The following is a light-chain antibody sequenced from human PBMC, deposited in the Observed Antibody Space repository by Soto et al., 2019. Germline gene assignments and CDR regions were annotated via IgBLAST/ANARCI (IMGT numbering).Light chain of an antibody. CDR1: QSVSKY. CDR2: GAP. CDR3: QHYSSSPCT. J-gene: IGKJ1*01. V-gene: IGKV3-20*01. Sequence: EIVLTQSPGTLSLSPGERATLSCRASQSVSKYLAWYQQKPGQAPRVLIYGAPSRATGIPDRFSGSGSGTDFTLTISRLEPEDVAVYYCQHYSSSPCTFGQETKMEIK.